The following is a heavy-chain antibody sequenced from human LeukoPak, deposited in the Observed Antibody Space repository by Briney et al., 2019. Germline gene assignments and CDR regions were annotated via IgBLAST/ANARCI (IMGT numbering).Heavy chain of an antibody. Sequence: SETLSLTCAVSGGSISSGGYSWSWIRQPPGKGLEWIGYMYHSGNTYYNPSLKSRVTISVDRSKNQFSLKLSSVTAADTAVYYCARGMPMMYGDYGRYFDYWGQGTLVTVSS. CDR1: GGSISSGGYS. D-gene: IGHD4-17*01. V-gene: IGHV4-30-2*01. CDR2: MYHSGNT. J-gene: IGHJ4*02. CDR3: ARGMPMMYGDYGRYFDY.